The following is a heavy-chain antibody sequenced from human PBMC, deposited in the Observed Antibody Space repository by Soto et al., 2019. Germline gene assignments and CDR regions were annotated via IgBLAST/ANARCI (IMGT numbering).Heavy chain of an antibody. D-gene: IGHD3-3*01. CDR3: AGDVGGDYDFWSGYRNNWFDP. V-gene: IGHV1-69*08. J-gene: IGHJ5*02. CDR1: GGTFSSYT. CDR2: IIPILGIA. Sequence: QVQLVQSGAEVKKPGSSVKVSCKASGGTFSSYTISWVRQAPGQGLEWMGRIIPILGIANYAQKFQGRVTITADKSTSTAYMELSSLRSEDTAVYYCAGDVGGDYDFWSGYRNNWFDPRGQGTLVTVSS.